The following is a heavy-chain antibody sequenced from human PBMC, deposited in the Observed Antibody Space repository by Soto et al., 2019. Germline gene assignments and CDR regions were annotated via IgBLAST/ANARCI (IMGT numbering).Heavy chain of an antibody. CDR3: AREDCSGGSCYSGWFDP. CDR1: GGTFSSYA. CDR2: IIPIFGTA. V-gene: IGHV1-69*01. D-gene: IGHD2-15*01. J-gene: IGHJ5*02. Sequence: QVQLVQSGAEVKKPGSSVKVSCKASGGTFSSYAISWVRQARGQGLEWMGGIIPIFGTANYAQKFQGRVTITADESTSTAYMELSSLRSEDTAVYYCAREDCSGGSCYSGWFDPWGQGTLVTVSS.